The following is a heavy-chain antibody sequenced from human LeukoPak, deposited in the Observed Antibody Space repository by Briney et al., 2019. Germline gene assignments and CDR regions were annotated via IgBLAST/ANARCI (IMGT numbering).Heavy chain of an antibody. Sequence: ASVKVSCKASGYTFAAHNIHWVRQAPGQALEWMGWILPDGRDTKYSQKFQDRLTLTTDTFTNTAYMELSRLIPDDTAVYYCSGRYGPGPVWGQGTLISASP. CDR1: GYTFAAHN. V-gene: IGHV1-2*02. CDR3: SGRYGPGPV. J-gene: IGHJ4*02. CDR2: ILPDGRDT. D-gene: IGHD3-10*01.